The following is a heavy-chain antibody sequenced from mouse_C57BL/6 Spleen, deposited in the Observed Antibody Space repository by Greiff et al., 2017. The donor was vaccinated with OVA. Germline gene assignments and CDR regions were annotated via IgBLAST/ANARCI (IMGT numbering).Heavy chain of an antibody. Sequence: VMLVESGPGLVQPSQSLSITCTVSGFSLTSYGVHWVRQSPGKGLEWLGVIWSGGSTDYNAAFISRLSISKDNSKSQVFFKMNSLQADDTAIYYCAKAALYGYDVDYWGQGTTLTVSS. D-gene: IGHD2-2*01. J-gene: IGHJ2*01. CDR3: AKAALYGYDVDY. CDR2: IWSGGST. CDR1: GFSLTSYG. V-gene: IGHV2-2*01.